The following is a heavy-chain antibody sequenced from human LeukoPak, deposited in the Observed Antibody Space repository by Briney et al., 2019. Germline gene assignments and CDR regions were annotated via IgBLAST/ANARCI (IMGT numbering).Heavy chain of an antibody. V-gene: IGHV3-48*03. D-gene: IGHD1-26*01. CDR2: ISSSGSTI. Sequence: PGGSLRLSCAASGFTFSSYGMNWVRQAPGKGLEWVSYISSSGSTIYYADSVKGRFTISRDNAKNSLYLQMNSLRAEDTAVYYCARGMTGSYFGYFDYWGQGTLVTVSS. CDR1: GFTFSSYG. J-gene: IGHJ4*02. CDR3: ARGMTGSYFGYFDY.